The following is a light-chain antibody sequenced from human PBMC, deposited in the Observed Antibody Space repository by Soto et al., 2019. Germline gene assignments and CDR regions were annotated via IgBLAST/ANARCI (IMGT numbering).Light chain of an antibody. V-gene: IGLV1-47*01. CDR1: SSNIGSNY. J-gene: IGLJ1*01. CDR2: RNN. CDR3: AAWDDSLSVP. Sequence: QSVLTQPPSASGTPGQRVTISCSGSSSNIGSNYVYWYQQLPGTAPNLLIYRNNQRPSGVPDRFSGSKSGTSASLAISGLRSEDEADYYCAAWDDSLSVPFGTGTKVTVL.